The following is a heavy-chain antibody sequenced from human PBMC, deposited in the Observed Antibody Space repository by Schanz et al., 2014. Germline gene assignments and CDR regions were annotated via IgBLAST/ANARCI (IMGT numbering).Heavy chain of an antibody. CDR3: ARDWVVPAAIGEGNWNYDN. D-gene: IGHD2-2*02. V-gene: IGHV4-34*01. J-gene: IGHJ4*02. CDR2: IHHSGSI. CDR1: GGPFSGYF. Sequence: QVQLQQWGAGLLKPSETLSLTCAVYGGPFSGYFWSWIRQSPGKGLQWIGEIHHSGSIIYNPSLKSRVPIPGDTSNNQFSLKLSSVPAADTAVYYCARDWVVPAAIGEGNWNYDNWGQGTLVTVSS.